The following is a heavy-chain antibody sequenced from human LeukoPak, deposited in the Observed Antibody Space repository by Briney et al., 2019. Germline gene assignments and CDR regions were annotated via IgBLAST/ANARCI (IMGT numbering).Heavy chain of an antibody. CDR2: ISYDGNTI. J-gene: IGHJ3*01. D-gene: IGHD1-26*01. Sequence: GGSLRLSCAASGFSFSSYGMHGVRQAPGKGLEWLTVISYDGNTIYYADSVKGRFTISRDNSKNTLYLQMNSLRIEDTAVYYCAKDLSVVGAHDSFDVWGQGTTVTVSS. CDR3: AKDLSVVGAHDSFDV. CDR1: GFSFSSYG. V-gene: IGHV3-30*18.